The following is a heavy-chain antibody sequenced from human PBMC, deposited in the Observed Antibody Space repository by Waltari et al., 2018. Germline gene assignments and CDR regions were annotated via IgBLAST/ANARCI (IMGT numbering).Heavy chain of an antibody. V-gene: IGHV4-34*01. J-gene: IGHJ4*02. D-gene: IGHD2-2*01. CDR3: ARHRYSVVVPAAFDY. Sequence: QVQLQQWGAGPLKPSETLSLTCAVYGGSFSGYYWSWIRQPPGKGLEWIGEINHSGSTNYNPSLKSRVTISVDTSKNQFSLKLSSVTAADTAVYYCARHRYSVVVPAAFDYWGQGTLVTVSS. CDR2: INHSGST. CDR1: GGSFSGYY.